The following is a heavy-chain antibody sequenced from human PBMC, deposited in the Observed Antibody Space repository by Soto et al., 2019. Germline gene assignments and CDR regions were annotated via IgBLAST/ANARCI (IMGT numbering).Heavy chain of an antibody. CDR3: ARVSGHILEQEWFDP. V-gene: IGHV6-1*01. Sequence: QSQTLSLTCAISGDSVSSNSAAWNWIRQSPSRGLEWLGRTYYRSKWYNDYAVSVKSRITINPDTSKNQFSLQLNSVTPEDTAVYYCARVSGHILEQEWFDPWGQGTLVTVSS. CDR1: GDSVSSNSAA. CDR2: TYYRSKWYN. D-gene: IGHD2-21*01. J-gene: IGHJ5*02.